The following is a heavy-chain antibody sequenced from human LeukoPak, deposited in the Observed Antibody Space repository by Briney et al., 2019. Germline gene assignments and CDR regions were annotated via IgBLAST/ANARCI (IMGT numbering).Heavy chain of an antibody. V-gene: IGHV1-2*06. D-gene: IGHD6-19*01. CDR2: IIPNSGDT. CDR3: ARASSGLYFLDY. Sequence: ASVKVSCKASGYTFTCYYIHWVRQAPGQGLEWMGRIIPNSGDTKYAQKFQGRVAMTRDTSISTVYMELSGLRSDDTAAYHCARASSGLYFLDYWGQGTLVTVSS. CDR1: GYTFTCYY. J-gene: IGHJ4*02.